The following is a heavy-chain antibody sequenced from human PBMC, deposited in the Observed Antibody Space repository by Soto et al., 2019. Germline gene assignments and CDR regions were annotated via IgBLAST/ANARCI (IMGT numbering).Heavy chain of an antibody. V-gene: IGHV3-30-3*01. CDR2: ISYDGSNK. J-gene: IGHJ4*02. Sequence: QVQLVESGGGVVQPGRSLRLSCAASGFTFSSYAMHWVRQAPGKGLEWVAVISYDGSNKYYADSVKGRFTISRDNSNSKLYLQMNSLRAEDTAVYYCARDGGRITMILVYWSQGTLVTVSS. CDR1: GFTFSSYA. D-gene: IGHD3-22*01. CDR3: ARDGGRITMILVY.